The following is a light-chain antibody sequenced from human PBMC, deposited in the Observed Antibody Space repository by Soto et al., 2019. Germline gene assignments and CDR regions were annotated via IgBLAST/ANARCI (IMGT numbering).Light chain of an antibody. CDR3: TSYSGTNILYV. Sequence: QSVLTQPPSASGSPGQSVTISCTGTSSDVGGYNYVSWYRQHPGKAPKLMIYEVSKRPSGVPDRFSGSKSGNTASLTVSGLQAEDEADYYCTSYSGTNILYVFGTGTKPTVL. CDR1: SSDVGGYNY. V-gene: IGLV2-8*01. J-gene: IGLJ1*01. CDR2: EVS.